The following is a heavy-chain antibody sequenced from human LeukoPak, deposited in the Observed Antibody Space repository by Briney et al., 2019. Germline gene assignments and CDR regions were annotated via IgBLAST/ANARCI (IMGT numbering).Heavy chain of an antibody. J-gene: IGHJ4*02. V-gene: IGHV3-21*01. CDR1: GFTFSSYR. CDR2: ISSSSSYI. CDR3: ARVAVAGPDDYFDY. Sequence: PGGALRLSCVASGFTFSSYRMNWVRHAPGKGLEWVSSISSSSSYIYYADSVKGRFTISRDNAKNSLYLQMNGLRVEDTAVYYCARVAVAGPDDYFDYWGQGTLVTVSS. D-gene: IGHD6-19*01.